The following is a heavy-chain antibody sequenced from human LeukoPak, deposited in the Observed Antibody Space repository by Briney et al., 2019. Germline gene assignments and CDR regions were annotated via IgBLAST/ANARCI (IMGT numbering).Heavy chain of an antibody. Sequence: GGSLRLSCAASGLTFTTYWMAWVRQAPGKGLEWVANIRRDGSVIHYVDSVKDRFTISRDNAKNSVYLQMNSLRAEDTALYYCVRDLSPAYGGRYYDAFDFWGQGTMVTVSS. CDR2: IRRDGSVI. CDR1: GLTFTTYW. D-gene: IGHD4-23*01. J-gene: IGHJ3*01. V-gene: IGHV3-7*01. CDR3: VRDLSPAYGGRYYDAFDF.